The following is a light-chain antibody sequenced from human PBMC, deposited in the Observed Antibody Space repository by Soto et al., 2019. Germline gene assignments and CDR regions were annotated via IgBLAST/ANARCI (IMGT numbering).Light chain of an antibody. CDR3: QSYDSSLSASYV. CDR1: SSNIGAGYD. CDR2: GNS. Sequence: QSVLTQPPSVSGAPGQRVTISCTGSSSNIGAGYDVHWYQQLPGTAPKLLIYGNSNRPSGVPDRFSGSKSGTSASLAITGLQAEDEADYYCQSYDSSLSASYVLGPGTKLTVL. V-gene: IGLV1-40*01. J-gene: IGLJ1*01.